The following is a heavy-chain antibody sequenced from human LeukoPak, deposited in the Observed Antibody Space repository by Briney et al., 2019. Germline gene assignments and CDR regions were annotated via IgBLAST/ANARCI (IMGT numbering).Heavy chain of an antibody. Sequence: PGGSLRLSCAASGFTFSNYGMHWVRQAPGTGLEWVALISYDGNKEFYADSVKGRFTIPRDNSKNTLYLQINSLRAEDTAVYYCAKDRGDVSSPFDYWGQGTLVTVSS. J-gene: IGHJ4*02. D-gene: IGHD2-21*02. CDR1: GFTFSNYG. V-gene: IGHV3-30*18. CDR3: AKDRGDVSSPFDY. CDR2: ISYDGNKE.